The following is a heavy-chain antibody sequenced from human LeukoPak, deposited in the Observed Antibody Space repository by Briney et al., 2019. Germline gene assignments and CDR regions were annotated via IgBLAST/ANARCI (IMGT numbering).Heavy chain of an antibody. D-gene: IGHD6-19*01. Sequence: GGSLRLSCAASGFTFSSYWMSWVRQAPEKGLEWVANIKQDGSEKYYVDSVKGRFTISRDNAKNSLYLQMNSLRAEDTAVYYCARKSSGWYDGNYFDYWGQGTLVTVSS. CDR1: GFTFSSYW. J-gene: IGHJ4*02. CDR2: IKQDGSEK. CDR3: ARKSSGWYDGNYFDY. V-gene: IGHV3-7*01.